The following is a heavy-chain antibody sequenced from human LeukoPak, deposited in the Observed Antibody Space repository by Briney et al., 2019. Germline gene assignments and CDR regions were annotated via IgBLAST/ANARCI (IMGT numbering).Heavy chain of an antibody. D-gene: IGHD3-3*01. CDR2: IKQDGSEK. CDR1: GFTFSSYW. J-gene: IGHJ4*02. Sequence: GGSLRLSCAASGFTFSSYWMSWVRQAPGKGLEWVANIKQDGSEKYYVDSVKGRFTISRDNAKNSLYLQMNSLRAEDTAVYYCARGNDFWSGYYSYYFDYWGQGTLVNVSS. CDR3: ARGNDFWSGYYSYYFDY. V-gene: IGHV3-7*01.